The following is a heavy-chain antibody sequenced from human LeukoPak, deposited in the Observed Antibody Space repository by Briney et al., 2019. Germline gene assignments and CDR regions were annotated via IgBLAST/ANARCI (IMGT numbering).Heavy chain of an antibody. CDR3: AKVPIFGVAPYYFDY. J-gene: IGHJ4*02. Sequence: GGSLRLSCAASGFTFSSYSMNWVRQAPGKGLEWVSYISSSSSTIYYADSVKGRFTISRDNSKNTLYLQMNSLRAEDTAVYYCAKVPIFGVAPYYFDYWGQGTPVTVSS. D-gene: IGHD3-3*01. CDR2: ISSSSSTI. CDR1: GFTFSSYS. V-gene: IGHV3-48*01.